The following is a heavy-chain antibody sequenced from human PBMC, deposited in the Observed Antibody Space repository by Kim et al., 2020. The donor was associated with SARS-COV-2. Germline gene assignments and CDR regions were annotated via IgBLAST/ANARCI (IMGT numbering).Heavy chain of an antibody. CDR2: IIPIFGTA. V-gene: IGHV1-69*13. Sequence: SVKVSCKASGGTFSSYAISWVRQAPGQGLEWMGGIIPIFGTANYAQKFQGRVTITADESTSTAYMELSSLRSEDTAVYYYAILLIVGATTDPLTPDYWGQGTLVTVSS. D-gene: IGHD1-26*01. CDR1: GGTFSSYA. J-gene: IGHJ4*02. CDR3: AILLIVGATTDPLTPDY.